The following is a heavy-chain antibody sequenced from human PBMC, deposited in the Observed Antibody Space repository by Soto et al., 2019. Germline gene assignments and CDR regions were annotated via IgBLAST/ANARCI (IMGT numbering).Heavy chain of an antibody. D-gene: IGHD3-22*01. CDR3: ARKYDYYDSIGYDPFDY. CDR1: GGTFSSYA. CDR2: IIPIFGTA. J-gene: IGHJ4*02. Sequence: QVQLVQSGAEVKKPGSSVKVSCKASGGTFSSYAISWVRQAPGQGLEWMGGIIPIFGTANYAQKFQGRVTITADESTSTAYMELSSLRSEDTAVYYCARKYDYYDSIGYDPFDYWGQGTLVTVSS. V-gene: IGHV1-69*01.